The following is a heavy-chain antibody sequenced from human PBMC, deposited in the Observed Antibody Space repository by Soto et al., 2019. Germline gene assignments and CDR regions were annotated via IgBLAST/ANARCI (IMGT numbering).Heavy chain of an antibody. CDR3: ARSLLAVNAFDI. J-gene: IGHJ3*02. V-gene: IGHV3-48*03. D-gene: IGHD6-19*01. Sequence: GGSLRLSCAASGFTFSSYEMNWVRQAPGKGLEWVSYISSSGSTIYYADSVKGRFTISRDNAKNSLYLQMNSLRAEDTAVYYCARSLLAVNAFDIWGQGTMVTVS. CDR2: ISSSGSTI. CDR1: GFTFSSYE.